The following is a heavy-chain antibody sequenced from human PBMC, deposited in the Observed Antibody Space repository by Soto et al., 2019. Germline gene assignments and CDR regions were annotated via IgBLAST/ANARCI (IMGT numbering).Heavy chain of an antibody. CDR2: IYYSGST. D-gene: IGHD1-26*01. CDR3: ARANSGSYYWYFDL. V-gene: IGHV4-31*03. CDR1: GGSISSGGYY. Sequence: NPSETLSLTCTVSGGSISSGGYYWSWIRQHPGKGLEWIGYIYYSGSTYYNPSLKSRVTISVDTSKNQFSLKLSSVTAADTAVYYCARANSGSYYWYFDLWGRGTLVTVSS. J-gene: IGHJ2*01.